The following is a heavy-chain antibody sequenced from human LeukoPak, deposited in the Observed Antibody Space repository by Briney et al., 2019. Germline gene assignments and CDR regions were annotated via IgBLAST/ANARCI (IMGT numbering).Heavy chain of an antibody. CDR2: INAGNGDT. V-gene: IGHV1-3*01. J-gene: IGHJ6*02. CDR1: GYTFTNYI. CDR3: ARVVTRLREGAYQYDLDV. D-gene: IGHD3-16*01. Sequence: ASVKVSCKASGYTFTNYILHWVRQAPGQRLEWMGWINAGNGDTEYSQKFQGGVTSTRDTSANTVYMDLRSLRSEDTAVYYCARVVTRLREGAYQYDLDVWGQGTTVTVSS.